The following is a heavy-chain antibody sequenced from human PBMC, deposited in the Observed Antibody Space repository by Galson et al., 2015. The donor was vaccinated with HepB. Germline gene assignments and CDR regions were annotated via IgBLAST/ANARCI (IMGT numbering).Heavy chain of an antibody. Sequence: SLRLSCAASGFTFSSYWMSWVRQAPGKGLEWVANIRQDGSEKYYVDSVKGRFTISRDNAKNSLYLQMNSLRAEDTAVYYCARLYEYYYMDVWGKGTTATVSS. J-gene: IGHJ6*03. CDR3: ARLYEYYYMDV. V-gene: IGHV3-7*03. CDR2: IRQDGSEK. CDR1: GFTFSSYW.